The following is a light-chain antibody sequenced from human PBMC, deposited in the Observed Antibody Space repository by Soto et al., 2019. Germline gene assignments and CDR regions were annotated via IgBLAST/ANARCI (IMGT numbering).Light chain of an antibody. CDR2: DAS. V-gene: IGKV1-5*01. CDR3: QQYNSYSAFT. J-gene: IGKJ2*01. CDR1: QSISRW. Sequence: DIQMTQSPSTLSASVGDRVTITCRASQSISRWLAWYHQKPGQAPKLLIFDASSLATGVPSRFSGSGSGTEFTLTISSLQSDDFATYYCQQYNSYSAFTFGQGTKMEIK.